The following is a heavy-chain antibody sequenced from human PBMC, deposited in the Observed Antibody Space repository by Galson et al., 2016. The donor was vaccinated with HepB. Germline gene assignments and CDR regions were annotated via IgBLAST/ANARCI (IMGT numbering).Heavy chain of an antibody. Sequence: SLRLSCAASGFTFSTYWMSWVRQAPGKGLEWVANIRQDGTEEYSVDSVKGRFTISRDNAKNSMYLQLNSLRVDDTAVYYCARGRQWLVRGWWDYWGQGTLVTVSS. CDR2: IRQDGTEE. CDR1: GFTFSTYW. CDR3: ARGRQWLVRGWWDY. J-gene: IGHJ4*02. D-gene: IGHD6-19*01. V-gene: IGHV3-7*01.